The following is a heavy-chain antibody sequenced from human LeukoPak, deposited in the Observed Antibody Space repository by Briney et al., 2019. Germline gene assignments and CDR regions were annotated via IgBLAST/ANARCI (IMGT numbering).Heavy chain of an antibody. J-gene: IGHJ3*02. D-gene: IGHD1-26*01. Sequence: ETLSLTCTVSGGSISSSSYYWGWIRQPPGKGLEWIGNIYYSGSTYYNPSLKSRVTISVDTSMTQFSLRLTSVTAADTAVHFCARDIGIYPHVAFDIWGQGTMVTVSS. V-gene: IGHV4-39*07. CDR2: IYYSGST. CDR3: ARDIGIYPHVAFDI. CDR1: GGSISSSSYY.